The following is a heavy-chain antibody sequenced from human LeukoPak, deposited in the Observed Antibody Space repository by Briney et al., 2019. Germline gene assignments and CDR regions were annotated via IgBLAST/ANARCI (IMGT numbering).Heavy chain of an antibody. CDR3: ARAFYDSSGYYLPDDY. J-gene: IGHJ4*02. V-gene: IGHV3-33*01. CDR1: GFTFSSDG. Sequence: GGSLRLSCAASGFTFSSDGMHWVRQAPGKGLEWVAVIWYDGSTKYYADSVKGRFTISRDNSKNTLYLQMNSLRAEDTAVYYCARAFYDSSGYYLPDDYWGQGTLVTVSS. CDR2: IWYDGSTK. D-gene: IGHD3-22*01.